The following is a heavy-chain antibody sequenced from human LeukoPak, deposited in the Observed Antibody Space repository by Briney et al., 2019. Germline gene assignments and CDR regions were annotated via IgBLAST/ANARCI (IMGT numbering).Heavy chain of an antibody. CDR1: GFTFSSYS. V-gene: IGHV3-21*01. CDR2: ISSSSSYI. D-gene: IGHD3-3*01. CDR3: AGGSVAFGSMDY. J-gene: IGHJ4*02. Sequence: GGSLRLSCAASGFTFSSYSMNWVRQAPGKGLEWVSSISSSSSYIYYADSVKGRFTISRDNAKNSLYLQMNSLRAEDTAVYYCAGGSVAFGSMDYWGQGTLVTVSS.